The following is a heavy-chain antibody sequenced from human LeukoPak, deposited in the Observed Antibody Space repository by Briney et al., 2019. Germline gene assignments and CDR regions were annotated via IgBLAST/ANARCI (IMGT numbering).Heavy chain of an antibody. Sequence: SSETLSLTCTVSGGSISSYYWSWIRQPPGKGLEWIGYIYTSGSTNYNPSLKSRVTISVDTSKNQFSLNLSSVTAADTAVYYCARGPEDYDFWTGYKHLDYWGQGTLVTVSS. CDR1: GGSISSYY. CDR3: ARGPEDYDFWTGYKHLDY. CDR2: IYTSGST. J-gene: IGHJ4*02. D-gene: IGHD3-3*01. V-gene: IGHV4-4*09.